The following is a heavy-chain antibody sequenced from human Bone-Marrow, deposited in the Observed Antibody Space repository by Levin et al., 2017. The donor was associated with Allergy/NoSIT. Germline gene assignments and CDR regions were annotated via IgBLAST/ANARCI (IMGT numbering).Heavy chain of an antibody. Sequence: GESLKISCKASGYTFTGYYMHWVRQAPGQGLEWMGWINPNSGGTNYAQKFQGRVTMTRDTSISTAYMELSRLRSDDTAVYYCARDLGSYGYNYWGQGTLVTVSS. CDR3: ARDLGSYGYNY. J-gene: IGHJ4*02. V-gene: IGHV1-2*02. D-gene: IGHD5-18*01. CDR2: INPNSGGT. CDR1: GYTFTGYY.